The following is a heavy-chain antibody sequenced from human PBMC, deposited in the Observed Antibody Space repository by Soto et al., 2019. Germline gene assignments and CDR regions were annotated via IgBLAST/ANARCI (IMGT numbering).Heavy chain of an antibody. J-gene: IGHJ4*02. CDR2: ISGSGGST. CDR1: GFTFSSFA. V-gene: IGHV3-23*01. D-gene: IGHD2-8*01. CDR3: AKASADCTNGVCYSIAY. Sequence: EVQLLESGGGLVQPGGSLRLSCAASGFTFSSFAMRWVRQGPGRGLDCVSTISGSGGSTYYADSVRGRFTISRDNSKSTLYLQMNSLGAEDTAVYYCAKASADCTNGVCYSIAYWGQGTLVPVSS.